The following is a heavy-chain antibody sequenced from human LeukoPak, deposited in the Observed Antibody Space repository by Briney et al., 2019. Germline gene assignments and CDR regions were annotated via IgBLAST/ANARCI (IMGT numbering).Heavy chain of an antibody. CDR2: IYYSGST. Sequence: PSETLSLTCTVSGGSISSGGYYWSWIRQHPGKGLEWIGYIYYSGSTYYNPSLKSRVTISVDKSKNQFSLKLSSVTAADTAVYYCARDEKQAVLPLGFDPWGQGTLVTVSS. J-gene: IGHJ5*02. CDR1: GGSISSGGYY. D-gene: IGHD3-10*01. CDR3: ARDEKQAVLPLGFDP. V-gene: IGHV4-31*03.